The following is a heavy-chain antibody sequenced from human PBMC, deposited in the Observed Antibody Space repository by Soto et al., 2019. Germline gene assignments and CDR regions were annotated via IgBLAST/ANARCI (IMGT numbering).Heavy chain of an antibody. CDR2: ISYDGSNK. CDR3: ARGRANDYGDY. V-gene: IGHV3-30-3*01. J-gene: IGHJ4*02. CDR1: GFTFSSYA. Sequence: QVQLVESGGGVVQPGRSLRLSCAASGFTFSSYAMHWVRQAPGKGLEWVAVISYDGSNKYYADSVKGRFTISRDNSKNTPYLQMNSLGAEDTAGYYCARGRANDYGDYWGQGTLVTVSS.